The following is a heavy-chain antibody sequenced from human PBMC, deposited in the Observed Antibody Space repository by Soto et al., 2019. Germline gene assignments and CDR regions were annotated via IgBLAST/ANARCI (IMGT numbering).Heavy chain of an antibody. V-gene: IGHV1-18*01. CDR1: GYTFTSYG. J-gene: IGHJ4*02. CDR2: ISAYNGNT. Sequence: QVQLVQSGAEVKKPGASVKVSCKASGYTFTSYGISWVRQAPGQGLEWMGWISAYNGNTNYAQTLQGRVTMTTDTSTSTAYMELRSLRSDDTAVYYCARDPYDFWSGYHQSYFDYWGQGTLVTVSS. D-gene: IGHD3-3*01. CDR3: ARDPYDFWSGYHQSYFDY.